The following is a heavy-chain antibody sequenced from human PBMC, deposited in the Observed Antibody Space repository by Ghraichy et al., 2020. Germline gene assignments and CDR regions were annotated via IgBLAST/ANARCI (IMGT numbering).Heavy chain of an antibody. CDR1: GGSFSGYY. J-gene: IGHJ4*02. V-gene: IGHV4-34*01. Sequence: ESLNISCAVYGGSFSGYYWSWIRQPPGKGLEWIGEINHSGSTNYNPSLKSRVTISVDTSKNQFSLKLSSVTAADTAVYYCASTPTRTYYFDYWGQGTLVTVSS. D-gene: IGHD2-15*01. CDR2: INHSGST. CDR3: ASTPTRTYYFDY.